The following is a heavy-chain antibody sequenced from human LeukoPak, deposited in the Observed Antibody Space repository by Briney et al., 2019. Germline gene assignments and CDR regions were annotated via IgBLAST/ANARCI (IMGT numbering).Heavy chain of an antibody. V-gene: IGHV3-30*03. CDR2: ISHDGSHQ. CDR1: GFTFSSHS. J-gene: IGHJ3*02. D-gene: IGHD6-19*01. Sequence: GGSLRLPCAASGFTFSSHSMNWVRQAPGKGLEWVAVISHDGSHQNYADSVKGRFTISRDNSKNTLYLQMNSLRAEDTAVYYCARDWSSSGEDAFDIWGQGTMVTVSS. CDR3: ARDWSSSGEDAFDI.